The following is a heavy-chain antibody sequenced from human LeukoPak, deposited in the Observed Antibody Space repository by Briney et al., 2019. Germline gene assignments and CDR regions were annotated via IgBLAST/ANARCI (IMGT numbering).Heavy chain of an antibody. CDR3: ARVAPLRSGYGPDYGDSSAY. CDR1: GFTFSSYW. V-gene: IGHV3-7*01. CDR2: IKQDGSEK. Sequence: GGSLRLSCAASGFTFSSYWMSWVRQAPGKGLEWVANIKQDGSEKYYVDSVKGRFTISRESAKNSLYLQMNSLRAGDTAVYYCARVAPLRSGYGPDYGDSSAYWGRGTLVTVSS. J-gene: IGHJ4*02. D-gene: IGHD4-17*01.